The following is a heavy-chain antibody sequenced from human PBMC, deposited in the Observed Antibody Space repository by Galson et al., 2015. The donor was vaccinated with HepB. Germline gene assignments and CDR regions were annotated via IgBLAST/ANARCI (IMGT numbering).Heavy chain of an antibody. J-gene: IGHJ6*03. CDR2: INAGNGNT. V-gene: IGHV1-3*01. D-gene: IGHD3-10*01. CDR1: GYTFTSYA. CDR3: ARDWYYGSGSYYKGGPYYYYYMDV. Sequence: SVKVSCKASGYTFTSYAMHWVRQAPGQRLEWMGWINAGNGNTKYSQKFQGRVTITRDTSASTAYMELSSLRSEDTAVYYCARDWYYGSGSYYKGGPYYYYYMDVWGKGTTVTVSS.